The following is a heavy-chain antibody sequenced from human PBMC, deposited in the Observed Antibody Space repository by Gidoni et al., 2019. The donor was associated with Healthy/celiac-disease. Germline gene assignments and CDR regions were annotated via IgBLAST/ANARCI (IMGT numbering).Heavy chain of an antibody. CDR2: LSGSGSYR. Sequence: EVQLLESGGGLVQPGGSLRLSCEASGFIFSDYAMSWVRQAPGEGLEWVSQLSGSGSYRHYADSVMGRFSISRDNSKNTLYLQMNSLRVEDTAVYYCGKGGHYDSSGPDYWGQGTLVTVSS. CDR1: GFIFSDYA. J-gene: IGHJ4*02. V-gene: IGHV3-23*01. D-gene: IGHD3-22*01. CDR3: GKGGHYDSSGPDY.